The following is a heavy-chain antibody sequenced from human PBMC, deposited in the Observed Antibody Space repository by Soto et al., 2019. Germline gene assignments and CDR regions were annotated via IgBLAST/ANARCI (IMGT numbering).Heavy chain of an antibody. J-gene: IGHJ4*01. CDR3: AREYRIAAAGYDF. V-gene: IGHV3-53*01. Sequence: PGGSLRLSCAASGFTVSSNYMSWVRQAPGKGLEWVSVIYSGGSTYYADSVKGRFTISRDKSKNTLYLQMNSLRARDTAVYYFAREYRIAAAGYDFWGHGALVTVTS. CDR2: IYSGGST. CDR1: GFTVSSNY. D-gene: IGHD6-13*01.